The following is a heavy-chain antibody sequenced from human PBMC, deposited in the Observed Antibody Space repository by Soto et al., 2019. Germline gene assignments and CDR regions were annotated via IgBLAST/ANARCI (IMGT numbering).Heavy chain of an antibody. V-gene: IGHV6-1*01. J-gene: IGHJ3*02. CDR2: TYYRSKWYN. Sequence: SQTLSLTCAISGDSVSSNSATWTWIGQSPSRGLEWLGRTYYRSKWYNDYAVSVKSRITINPDTSNNQFSLQLNSVTPADTAVYYCARRLVPAGIDAFDIWGQGTMVTVPS. CDR3: ARRLVPAGIDAFDI. CDR1: GDSVSSNSAT. D-gene: IGHD2-2*01.